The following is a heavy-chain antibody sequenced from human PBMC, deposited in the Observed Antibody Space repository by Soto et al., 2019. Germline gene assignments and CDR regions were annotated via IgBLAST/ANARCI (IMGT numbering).Heavy chain of an antibody. D-gene: IGHD6-13*01. CDR3: ARELAAAGSFDY. CDR1: GFTFSRYE. V-gene: IGHV3-48*03. CDR2: ISTSGSTI. J-gene: IGHJ4*02. Sequence: EVQLVESGGGLVKPGGSLRLSCAASGFTFSRYEMNWVRQAPGKGLEWISYISTSGSTIYYADSVKGRFTISRDNAKNSLYLQMNSLRAEDTAVYYCARELAAAGSFDYWGQGTLVTVSS.